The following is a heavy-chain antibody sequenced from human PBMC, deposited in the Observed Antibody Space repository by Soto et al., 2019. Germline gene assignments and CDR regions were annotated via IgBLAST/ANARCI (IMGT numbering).Heavy chain of an antibody. D-gene: IGHD3-10*01. Sequence: QVQLVESGGGVVQPGRSLRLSCAASGFTFSSYGMHWVRQAPGKGLEWVAVIWSDGSNKYYADSVKGRFTISRDNSKNTLYLQMNSLRAEDTAVYYCAREGGYGSGSYPPYHYYYMDVWGKGTTVTVSS. J-gene: IGHJ6*03. CDR3: AREGGYGSGSYPPYHYYYMDV. V-gene: IGHV3-33*01. CDR1: GFTFSSYG. CDR2: IWSDGSNK.